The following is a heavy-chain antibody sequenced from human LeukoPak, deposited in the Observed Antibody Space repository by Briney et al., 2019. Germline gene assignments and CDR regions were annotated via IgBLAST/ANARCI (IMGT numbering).Heavy chain of an antibody. CDR1: GFSVGSNY. CDR2: IHSGGST. J-gene: IGHJ6*02. D-gene: IGHD6-13*01. CDR3: ARGQLAMDV. Sequence: QSGGSLRLSCAASGFSVGSNYMSWVRQAPGKGLGWVSVIHSGGSTYYADSVKGRITVSRDTPKNTVYLQMNSLRDEDTAVYYCARGQLAMDVWGQGTTVTVSS. V-gene: IGHV3-66*01.